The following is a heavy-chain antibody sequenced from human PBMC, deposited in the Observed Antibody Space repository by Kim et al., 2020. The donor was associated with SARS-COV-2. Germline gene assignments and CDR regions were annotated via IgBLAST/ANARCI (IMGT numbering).Heavy chain of an antibody. CDR2: INHSGST. J-gene: IGHJ6*02. V-gene: IGHV4-34*01. D-gene: IGHD3-10*01. CDR3: ATTRGSITMVRGYGMDV. CDR1: GGSFSGYY. Sequence: SETLSLTCAVYGGSFSGYYWSWIRQPPGKGLEWIGEINHSGSTNYNPSLKSRVTISVDTSKNQFSLKLSSVTAADTAVYYCATTRGSITMVRGYGMDVWGQGTTVTVSS.